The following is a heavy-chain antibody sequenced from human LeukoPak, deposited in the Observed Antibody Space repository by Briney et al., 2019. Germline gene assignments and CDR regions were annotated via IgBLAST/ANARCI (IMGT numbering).Heavy chain of an antibody. CDR1: GASISRGSW. V-gene: IGHV4-4*02. CDR3: ARVRAYGNQDFDS. Sequence: PSGTLSLTCDVSGASISRGSWWSWVHQPPGKGLEWIGEFSHSGITNFNPSLKSRVTISVDKSRNQFSLNLISVTAADTAVYYCARVRAYGNQDFDSWGQGTLITVSS. CDR2: FSHSGIT. D-gene: IGHD3-10*01. J-gene: IGHJ4*02.